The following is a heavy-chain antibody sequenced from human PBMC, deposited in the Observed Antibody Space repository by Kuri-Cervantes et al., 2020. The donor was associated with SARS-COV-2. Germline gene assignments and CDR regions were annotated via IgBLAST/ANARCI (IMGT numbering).Heavy chain of an antibody. CDR1: GGTFSSYA. Sequence: SVKVSCKASGGTFSSYAISWVRQAPRQGLEWMGGIIPIFGTANYAQKFQGRVTITTDESMSTAYMELSSLRSEDTAVYYCASTILGLNSSGWYGYFDYWGQGTLVTVSS. CDR3: ASTILGLNSSGWYGYFDY. CDR2: IIPIFGTA. D-gene: IGHD6-19*01. J-gene: IGHJ4*02. V-gene: IGHV1-69*05.